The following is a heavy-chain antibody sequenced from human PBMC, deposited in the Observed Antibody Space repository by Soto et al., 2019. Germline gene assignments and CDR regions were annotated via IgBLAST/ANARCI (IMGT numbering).Heavy chain of an antibody. CDR1: GGTFSSYA. J-gene: IGHJ5*02. V-gene: IGHV1-69*01. D-gene: IGHD2-2*01. Sequence: KVSCKASGGTFSSYAISWVRQAPGQGLEWMGGIIPIFGTANYAQKFQGRVTITADESTSTAYMELSSLRSEDTAVYYCARDPFSLSSSTSYNWFDPWGQGTLVTVSS. CDR2: IIPIFGTA. CDR3: ARDPFSLSSSTSYNWFDP.